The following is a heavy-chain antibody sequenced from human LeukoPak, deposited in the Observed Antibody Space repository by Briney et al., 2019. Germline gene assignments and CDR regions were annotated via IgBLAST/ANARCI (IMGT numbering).Heavy chain of an antibody. V-gene: IGHV3-33*06. CDR1: GFTFSSYG. D-gene: IGHD6-19*01. CDR3: AKASLAVAGIFDP. CDR2: IWYDGSNK. Sequence: PGRSLRLSCAASGFTFSSYGMHWVRQAPGKGLEWVAVIWYDGSNKYYADSVKGRFTISRDNSKNTLYLQTNSLRAEDTAVYYCAKASLAVAGIFDPWGQGALVTVSS. J-gene: IGHJ5*02.